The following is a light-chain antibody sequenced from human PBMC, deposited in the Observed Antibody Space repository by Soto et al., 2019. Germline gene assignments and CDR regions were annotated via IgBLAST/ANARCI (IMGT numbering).Light chain of an antibody. CDR1: QSVSSS. V-gene: IGKV3-15*01. Sequence: EIVMTQSPATLSVSPGERITLSCRASQSVSSSLAWYQQKPGQAPRLLIYGASTRAIGIPGRVSGSGSETAFTLTISSLQSEDFAVYYWQQYNNWWTFGQGTKVETK. CDR2: GAS. J-gene: IGKJ1*01. CDR3: QQYNNWWT.